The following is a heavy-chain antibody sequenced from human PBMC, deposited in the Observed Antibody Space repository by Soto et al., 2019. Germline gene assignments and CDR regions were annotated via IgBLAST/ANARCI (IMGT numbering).Heavy chain of an antibody. V-gene: IGHV3-64*01. CDR1: GFTFSSYA. J-gene: IGHJ4*02. Sequence: EVQLVESGGGLVQPGGSLRLSCAASGFTFSSYAMHWVRQAPGKGLEYVSAISSNGGSTYYANSVKGRFTISRDNSKNALYLQMGSLRAEDMAVYYCARERYWSRTSCYSFDYWGQGTLFTVSS. CDR2: ISSNGGST. D-gene: IGHD2-2*01. CDR3: ARERYWSRTSCYSFDY.